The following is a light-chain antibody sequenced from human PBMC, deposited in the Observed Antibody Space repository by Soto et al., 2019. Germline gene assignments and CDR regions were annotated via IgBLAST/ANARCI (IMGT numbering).Light chain of an antibody. CDR3: QQYNNWPRT. CDR1: QSVSSN. V-gene: IGKV3-15*01. J-gene: IGKJ1*01. Sequence: EIVLTQSPGTLSLSPGERGTLSCRASQSVSSNLAWYQQKPGQAPRLLIYGASTRATGIPARFSGSGSGTEFTLTINSLQSEDFAVYYCQQYNNWPRTFGQGTKVDIK. CDR2: GAS.